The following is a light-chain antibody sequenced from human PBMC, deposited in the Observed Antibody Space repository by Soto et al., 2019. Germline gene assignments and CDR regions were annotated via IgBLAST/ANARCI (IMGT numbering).Light chain of an antibody. CDR1: SSNIGAGHV. J-gene: IGLJ2*01. Sequence: QSVLTQPPSGSGAPGQRVTISCTGSSSNIGAGHVVHWYQQFPGRAPNLLIYGSSNRPSGVPDRFSGSKSGTSASLAITGLQAEDEADYYCQSYDNGLSASVFGGGTKLTVL. V-gene: IGLV1-40*01. CDR2: GSS. CDR3: QSYDNGLSASV.